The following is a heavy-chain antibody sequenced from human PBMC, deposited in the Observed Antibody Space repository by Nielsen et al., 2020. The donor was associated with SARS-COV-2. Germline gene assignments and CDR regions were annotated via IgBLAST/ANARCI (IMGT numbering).Heavy chain of an antibody. J-gene: IGHJ4*02. D-gene: IGHD2-2*01. CDR1: GYTFTSNA. Sequence: ASVKVSCKASGYTFTSNALHWVRQAPGQRLEWMGWINAANGNTKYSQNFQGRVTITRDTSASTAYMELSSLRSEDTAVYYCARSRGCSATSCFFDYWGQGALVTVSS. CDR3: ARSRGCSATSCFFDY. V-gene: IGHV1-3*01. CDR2: INAANGNT.